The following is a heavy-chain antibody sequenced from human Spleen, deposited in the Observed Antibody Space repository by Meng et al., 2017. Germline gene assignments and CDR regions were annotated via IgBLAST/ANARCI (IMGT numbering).Heavy chain of an antibody. Sequence: GESLKISCATSGFSFSDYYMSWIRQAPGKGLEWVSYISSSGSTIYYADSVKGRFTISRDNAKNSLYLQMNSLRAEDTAVYYCAGDYGDYYYGVDVWGQGTMVTVSS. CDR3: AGDYGDYYYGVDV. V-gene: IGHV3-11*01. CDR2: ISSSGSTI. J-gene: IGHJ6*02. D-gene: IGHD4-17*01. CDR1: GFSFSDYY.